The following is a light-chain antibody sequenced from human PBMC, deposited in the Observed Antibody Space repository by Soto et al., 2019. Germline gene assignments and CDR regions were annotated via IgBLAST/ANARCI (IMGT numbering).Light chain of an antibody. V-gene: IGKV1-5*03. Sequence: DIQMTESPSTLSASVGDRVTITCRSSQSISSWLARYQQKPGKAPKLLIYQASSLQSGDPSRFSGSGSATEFTLTISSLQPDDFATYYCQSGVTFGGGTKVEIK. J-gene: IGKJ4*01. CDR2: QAS. CDR1: QSISSW. CDR3: QSGVT.